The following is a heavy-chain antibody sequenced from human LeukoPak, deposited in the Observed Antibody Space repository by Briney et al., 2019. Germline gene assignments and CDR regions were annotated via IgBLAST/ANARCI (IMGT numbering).Heavy chain of an antibody. CDR2: ISWNSGSI. V-gene: IGHV3-9*01. J-gene: IGHJ5*02. CDR3: ATTRSSSWYGSYWFDP. D-gene: IGHD6-13*01. Sequence: GGSLRLSCAASGFTFDDYAMHWVRQAPGKGLECVSGISWNSGSIGYADSVKGRFTISRDNAKNSLYLQMNSLRAEDTALYYCATTRSSSWYGSYWFDPWGQGTLVTVSS. CDR1: GFTFDDYA.